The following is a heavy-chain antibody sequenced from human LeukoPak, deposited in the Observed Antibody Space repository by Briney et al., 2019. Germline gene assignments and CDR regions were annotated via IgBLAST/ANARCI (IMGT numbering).Heavy chain of an antibody. Sequence: ASVKVSCKASGGTFSSYAISWVRQAPGQGLKWMGGIIPIFGTANYAQKFQGRVTITADESTSTAYMELSSLRSEDTAVYYCARERGSGSYRDYWGQGTLVTVSS. J-gene: IGHJ4*02. CDR3: ARERGSGSYRDY. D-gene: IGHD1-26*01. V-gene: IGHV1-69*13. CDR1: GGTFSSYA. CDR2: IIPIFGTA.